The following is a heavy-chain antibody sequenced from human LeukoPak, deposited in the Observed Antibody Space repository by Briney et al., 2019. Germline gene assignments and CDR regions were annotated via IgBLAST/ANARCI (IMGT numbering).Heavy chain of an antibody. Sequence: GGSLRLSCTGSGFTFGDYAMNWVRQAPGKGLEWVGFIRSKAYGGTPEYAASVKGRFTISRDDSKSIAYLQMNSLKTEDTAVYYCTRVVVATKDYWGQGTLVTVSS. CDR2: IRSKAYGGTP. D-gene: IGHD5-12*01. J-gene: IGHJ4*02. CDR3: TRVVVATKDY. CDR1: GFTFGDYA. V-gene: IGHV3-49*04.